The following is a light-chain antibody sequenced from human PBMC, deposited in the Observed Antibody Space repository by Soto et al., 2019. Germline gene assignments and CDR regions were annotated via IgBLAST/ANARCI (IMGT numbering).Light chain of an antibody. Sequence: ESVLTQSPGTLSLSPGEKATLSCRASQSVSSSYLAWYQQKPGQAPRLHIYGASSRATGIPDRFSGSGSGTDFTLTVSRLEPEDFAVYYWQQFGSSSWTFGQGTKVEIK. CDR3: QQFGSSSWT. V-gene: IGKV3-20*01. CDR1: QSVSSSY. J-gene: IGKJ1*01. CDR2: GAS.